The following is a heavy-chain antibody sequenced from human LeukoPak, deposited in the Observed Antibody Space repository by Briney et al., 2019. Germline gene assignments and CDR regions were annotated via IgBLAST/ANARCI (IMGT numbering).Heavy chain of an antibody. CDR1: GFTVGSNY. J-gene: IGHJ4*02. CDR3: ARRNSGSYDY. Sequence: GGSLRLSCAASGFTVGSNYMSWVRQAPGKGLEGVSVIYSGGSTYYADSVKGRFTISRDNSKNTLYLQMNSLRAEDTAVYYCARRNSGSYDYWGQGTLVTVSS. V-gene: IGHV3-53*01. CDR2: IYSGGST. D-gene: IGHD1-26*01.